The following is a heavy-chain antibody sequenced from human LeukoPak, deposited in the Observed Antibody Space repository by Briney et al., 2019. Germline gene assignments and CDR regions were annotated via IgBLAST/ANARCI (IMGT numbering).Heavy chain of an antibody. CDR3: ARDRVGATDYFDY. J-gene: IGHJ4*02. CDR2: ISYDGSNK. CDR1: GFTFSSYA. D-gene: IGHD1-26*01. V-gene: IGHV3-30-3*01. Sequence: GGSLRLSCAASGFTFSSYAMHWVRQAPGKGLEWVAVISYDGSNKYYAGSVKGRFTISRDNSKNTLYLQMNSLRAEDTAVYYCARDRVGATDYFDYWGQGTLVTVSS.